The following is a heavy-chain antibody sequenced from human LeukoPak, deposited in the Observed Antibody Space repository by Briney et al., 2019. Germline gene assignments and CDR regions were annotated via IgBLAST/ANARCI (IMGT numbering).Heavy chain of an antibody. Sequence: SETLSLTCTVSGYSISSGYYWGWIRQPPGKGLEWIGSIYHSGSTYYNPSLKSRVTISVDTSKNQFSLKLSSVTAADTAVYYCARDQGWVLGELISNSFDIWGQGTTVTVSS. CDR3: ARDQGWVLGELISNSFDI. CDR2: IYHSGST. D-gene: IGHD3-22*01. CDR1: GYSISSGYY. V-gene: IGHV4-38-2*02. J-gene: IGHJ3*02.